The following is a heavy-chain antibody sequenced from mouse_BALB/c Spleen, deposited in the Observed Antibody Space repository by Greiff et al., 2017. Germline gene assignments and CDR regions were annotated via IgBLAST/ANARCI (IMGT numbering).Heavy chain of an antibody. Sequence: EVQLQESGPGLVKPSQSLSLTCSVTGYSFSSGYYWYRIRQFPGNILEWMGFISYDGSNNYNPSLKNRISITRDTSKNQFCLKLNSVTSEDTATCYCARDYYANGYWGQGTTLTVSS. V-gene: IGHV3-6*02. J-gene: IGHJ2*01. CDR2: ISYDGSN. D-gene: IGHD1-1*01. CDR3: ARDYYANGY. CDR1: GYSFSSGYY.